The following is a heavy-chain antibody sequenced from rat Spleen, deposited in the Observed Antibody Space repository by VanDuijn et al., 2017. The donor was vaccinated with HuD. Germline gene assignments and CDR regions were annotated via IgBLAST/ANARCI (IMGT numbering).Heavy chain of an antibody. CDR3: VREERGVDY. Sequence: EVQLVESGGRLVQPGNSLKLSCAASGFTFSDYYMAWVRQAPTKGLDWVATISYDGSTTYYRDSVKGRFTISRDNAQNTLYLQMSKLGSEDTAIYYCVREERGVDYWGQGVMVTVSS. CDR1: GFTFSDYY. V-gene: IGHV5-7*01. J-gene: IGHJ2*01. CDR2: ISYDGSTT.